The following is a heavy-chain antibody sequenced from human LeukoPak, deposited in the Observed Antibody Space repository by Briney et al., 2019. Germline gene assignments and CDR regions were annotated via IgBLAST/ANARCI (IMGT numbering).Heavy chain of an antibody. CDR1: GFTFSSYW. J-gene: IGHJ4*02. CDR2: IKKDGSEK. V-gene: IGHV3-7*01. Sequence: PGGSLRLSCAASGFTFSSYWMSWVRQAPGKGLEWVANIKKDGSEKYYVDSVKGRFTISRDNAKKSLYLQMNSLRAEDTAVYYCARDSLYGSGSYYKWFDYWGQGTLVTVSS. CDR3: ARDSLYGSGSYYKWFDY. D-gene: IGHD3-10*01.